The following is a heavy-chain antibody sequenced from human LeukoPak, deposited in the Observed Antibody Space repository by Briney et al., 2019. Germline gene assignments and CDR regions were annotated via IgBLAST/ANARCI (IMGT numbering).Heavy chain of an antibody. Sequence: GGSLRLSCAASGFTFSSYAMSWVRQAPGKGLEWVSAISGSGGSTYYADSVKGRFTISRDNSKNTLYLQMNSLRAEDTAVYYCAKPNSRPYCTNGVCYDLWGQGTLVTVSS. V-gene: IGHV3-23*01. D-gene: IGHD2-8*01. CDR2: ISGSGGST. CDR3: AKPNSRPYCTNGVCYDL. J-gene: IGHJ5*02. CDR1: GFTFSSYA.